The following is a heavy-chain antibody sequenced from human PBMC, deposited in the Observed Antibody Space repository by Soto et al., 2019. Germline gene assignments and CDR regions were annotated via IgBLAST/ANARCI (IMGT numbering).Heavy chain of an antibody. V-gene: IGHV1-69*13. J-gene: IGHJ5*02. CDR1: GGTFSSYA. CDR3: ARDAYCYDSSGEGGNWFDP. CDR2: IIPIFGTA. D-gene: IGHD3-22*01. Sequence: ASVKVSCKASGGTFSSYAISWVRQAPGQGLEWMGGIIPIFGTANYAQKFQGRVTITADESTSTAYMELSSLRSEDTAVYYCARDAYCYDSSGEGGNWFDPWGQGTLVTVSS.